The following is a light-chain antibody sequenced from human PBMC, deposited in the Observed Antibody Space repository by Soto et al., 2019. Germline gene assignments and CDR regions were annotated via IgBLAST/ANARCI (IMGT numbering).Light chain of an antibody. CDR3: QQSYSTRIT. J-gene: IGKJ5*01. CDR2: AAS. V-gene: IGKV1-39*01. CDR1: QSIGDW. Sequence: DIQMTQSPSTLSASVGARVLITCRARQSIGDWLAWYQQKPGKAPKLLIYAASSLQSGVPSRFSGSGSGTDFTLTISSLQPEDFATYYCQQSYSTRITFGQGTRLEIK.